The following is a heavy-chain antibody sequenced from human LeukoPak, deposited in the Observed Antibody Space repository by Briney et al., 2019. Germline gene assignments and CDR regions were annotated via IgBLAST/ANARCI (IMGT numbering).Heavy chain of an antibody. Sequence: AASVKVSCKASGYTFTSYGISWVRQAPGKGLEWMGGFDPEDGETIYAQKFQGRVTMTEDTSTDTAYMELSSLRSEDTAVYYCATSHSYSSGWYYFDYWGQGTQVTVSS. V-gene: IGHV1-24*01. D-gene: IGHD6-19*01. CDR1: GYTFTSYG. CDR3: ATSHSYSSGWYYFDY. CDR2: FDPEDGET. J-gene: IGHJ4*02.